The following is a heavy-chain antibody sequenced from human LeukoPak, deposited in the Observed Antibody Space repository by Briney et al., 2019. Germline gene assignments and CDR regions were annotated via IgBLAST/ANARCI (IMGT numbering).Heavy chain of an antibody. Sequence: GGSLRLSCTASGFTFGDYAMSWVRQAPGKGLEWVGFIRSKAYGGTTEYAASVKGRFTISRDDSKSIAYLQMNSLKTEDTAVYYCTRVDYGSGSTRAFDIWGQGTMVTVSS. CDR3: TRVDYGSGSTRAFDI. D-gene: IGHD3-10*01. CDR2: IRSKAYGGTT. J-gene: IGHJ3*02. CDR1: GFTFGDYA. V-gene: IGHV3-49*04.